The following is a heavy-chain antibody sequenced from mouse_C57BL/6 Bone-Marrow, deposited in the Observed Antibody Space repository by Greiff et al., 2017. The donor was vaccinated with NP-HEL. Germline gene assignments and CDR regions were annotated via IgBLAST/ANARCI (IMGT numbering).Heavy chain of an antibody. Sequence: DVKLQESGGGLVKPGGSLKLSCAASGFTFSDYGMHWVRQAPEKGLEWVAYISSGSSTIYYADTVKGRFTISRDNAKNTLFLQMTSLRSEDTAMYYCAKGGPITTVVGFDYWGQGTTLTVSS. J-gene: IGHJ2*01. V-gene: IGHV5-17*01. CDR3: AKGGPITTVVGFDY. CDR2: ISSGSSTI. CDR1: GFTFSDYG. D-gene: IGHD1-1*01.